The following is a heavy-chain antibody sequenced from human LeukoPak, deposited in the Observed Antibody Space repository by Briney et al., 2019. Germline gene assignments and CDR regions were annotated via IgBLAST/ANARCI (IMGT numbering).Heavy chain of an antibody. J-gene: IGHJ4*02. V-gene: IGHV3-23*01. CDR3: AKAEYYDFWSGYYTGNPLDY. D-gene: IGHD3-3*01. Sequence: GGSLRLSCAASGFTFSRFWMNWVRQAPGKGLEWVSAISGSGGSTYYADSVKGRFTISRDNSKNTLYLQMNSLRAEDTAVYYCAKAEYYDFWSGYYTGNPLDYWGQGTLVTVSS. CDR2: ISGSGGST. CDR1: GFTFSRFW.